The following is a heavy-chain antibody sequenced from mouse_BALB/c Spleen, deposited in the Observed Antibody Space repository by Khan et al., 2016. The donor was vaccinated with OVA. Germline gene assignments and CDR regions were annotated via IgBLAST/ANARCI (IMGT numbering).Heavy chain of an antibody. CDR2: INPSSGGT. D-gene: IGHD2-2*01. CDR3: TRSGYGSFAY. J-gene: IGHJ3*01. V-gene: IGHV1S81*02. Sequence: QVQLQQSGAELVKPGASVRLSCKASGYTFTSYYLYWVKQRPGQGLEWIGDINPSSGGTNFNEQFKSKATLTVDKSSSTAYIQLNSLTSEDSAVYYCTRSGYGSFAYWGQGTLVTVSA. CDR1: GYTFTSYY.